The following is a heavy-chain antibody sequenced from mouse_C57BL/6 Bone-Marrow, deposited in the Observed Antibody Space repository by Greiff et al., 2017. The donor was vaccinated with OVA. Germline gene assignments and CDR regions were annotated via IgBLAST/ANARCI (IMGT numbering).Heavy chain of an antibody. V-gene: IGHV5-9*01. Sequence: EVQGVESGGGLVKPGGSLKLSCAASGFTFSSYTMSWVRQTPEKRLEWVATISGGGGNTYYPDRVKGRFTISRDNAKNTLYLQMSSLRSEDTALYYYARHAFTTVWYFDVWGTGTTVTVSS. J-gene: IGHJ1*03. CDR2: ISGGGGNT. CDR1: GFTFSSYT. D-gene: IGHD1-1*01. CDR3: ARHAFTTVWYFDV.